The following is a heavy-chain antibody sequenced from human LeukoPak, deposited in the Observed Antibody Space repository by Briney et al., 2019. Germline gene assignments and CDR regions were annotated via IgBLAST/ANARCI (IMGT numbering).Heavy chain of an antibody. V-gene: IGHV3-23*01. J-gene: IGHJ3*02. CDR3: ASGYSSGWWDAFDI. D-gene: IGHD6-19*01. CDR1: GFTFSSYA. CDR2: ISGSGGST. Sequence: GGSLRLSCAASGFTFSSYAMSWVRQAPGKGLEWVSAISGSGGSTYYADSVKGRFTISRDNAKNSLYLQMNSLRAEDTAVYYCASGYSSGWWDAFDIWGQGTMVTVSS.